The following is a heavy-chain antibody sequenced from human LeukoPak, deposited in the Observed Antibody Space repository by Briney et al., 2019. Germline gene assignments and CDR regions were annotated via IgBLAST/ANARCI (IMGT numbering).Heavy chain of an antibody. D-gene: IGHD3-9*01. J-gene: IGHJ3*02. V-gene: IGHV1-2*02. Sequence: ASVKVSCKASGYTFTGYYVHWVRQAPGQGLESMGWINPNSGGTNYAQKFQGRVTMTRDTSISTAYMELRSLRSDDTAVYYCARLRYFDWLLSDDAFDIWGQGTMVTVSS. CDR3: ARLRYFDWLLSDDAFDI. CDR2: INPNSGGT. CDR1: GYTFTGYY.